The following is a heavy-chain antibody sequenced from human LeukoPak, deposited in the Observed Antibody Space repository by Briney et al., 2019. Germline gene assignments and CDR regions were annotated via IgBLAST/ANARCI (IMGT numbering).Heavy chain of an antibody. CDR1: GYTFTSYG. D-gene: IGHD4-23*01. J-gene: IGHJ4*02. CDR2: INTDTGNP. V-gene: IGHV7-4-1*01. Sequence: ASVKVSCKASGYTFTSYGINWVRQAPGQGLEWMGWINTDTGNPTYAQGFTGRFVFSLDTSVSTAYLQIGSLRVEDTAVYYCARDRWSPAYWGQGTLVTVSS. CDR3: ARDRWSPAY.